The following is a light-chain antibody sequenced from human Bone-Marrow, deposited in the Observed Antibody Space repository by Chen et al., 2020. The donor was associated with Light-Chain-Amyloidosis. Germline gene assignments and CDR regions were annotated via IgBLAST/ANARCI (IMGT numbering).Light chain of an antibody. CDR3: QSYQGSSQGV. CDR2: EDD. J-gene: IGLJ3*02. CDR1: SGSIATNY. V-gene: IGLV6-57*01. Sequence: NFMLTQPHPVSESSGKTVSISCTRSSGSIATNYVQWYQQRPGSSPTTVIYEDDQRPSWVPDRFSGSIDRSSNSASLTISGLKTEDEADYYCQSYQGSSQGVFGGGTKLTVL.